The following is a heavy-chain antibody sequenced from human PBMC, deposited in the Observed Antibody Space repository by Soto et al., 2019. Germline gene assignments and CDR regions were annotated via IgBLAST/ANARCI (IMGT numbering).Heavy chain of an antibody. CDR3: ARVAY. CDR1: GFTFGRVS. V-gene: IGHV3-21*01. J-gene: IGHJ4*02. Sequence: WGSLRLSCEASGFTFGRVSMNWVRQFPGKGLEWVASISSASSETWYADSVKGRFIISRDNAQNSLFLQMNTLRPEDSAIYYCARVAYWGPGTQVTVSS. CDR2: ISSASSET.